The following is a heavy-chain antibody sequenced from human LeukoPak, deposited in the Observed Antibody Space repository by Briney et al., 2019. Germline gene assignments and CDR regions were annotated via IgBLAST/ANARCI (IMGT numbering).Heavy chain of an antibody. J-gene: IGHJ5*02. V-gene: IGHV3-48*03. CDR1: GFTFSSYE. CDR2: ISTSGTTT. CDR3: ARGTGYCLDP. Sequence: GGSLRLSCAASGFTFSSYEMNWVRQAPGKGLEWLAHISTSGTTTYYADSVKGRFTISRDNAKNSLYLQMNSLRTEDTAVYYCARGTGYCLDPWGQGTLVTVSS. D-gene: IGHD2-2*03.